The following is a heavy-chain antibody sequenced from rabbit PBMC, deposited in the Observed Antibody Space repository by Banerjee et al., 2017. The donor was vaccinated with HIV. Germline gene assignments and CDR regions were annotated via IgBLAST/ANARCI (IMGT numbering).Heavy chain of an antibody. V-gene: IGHV1S45*01. J-gene: IGHJ2*01. D-gene: IGHD6-1*01. Sequence: QEHLAESGGALVKPEGSLTLTTTASGFSFNTYYWMHWVRQAPGKGLEWIACIYAGSSGVTYYASWAKGRFTIAKTSSTTVTLQMTSLTAADTATYFGARGDNFYGYGGYAYATWGPGTLVTVS. CDR1: GFSFNTYYW. CDR2: IYAGSSGVT. CDR3: ARGDNFYGYGGYAYAT.